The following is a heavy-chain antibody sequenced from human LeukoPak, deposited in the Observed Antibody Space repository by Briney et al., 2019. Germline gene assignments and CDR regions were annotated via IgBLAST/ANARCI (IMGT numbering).Heavy chain of an antibody. V-gene: IGHV3-23*01. D-gene: IGHD4-23*01. CDR3: ARGLRWRDY. CDR1: GFTFSNYA. CDR2: IAGSGGST. J-gene: IGHJ4*02. Sequence: PGGSLRLSCAASGFTFSNYALSWVRQTPGKELGWVSSIAGSGGSTYYADSVKGRFTNSRDNSKNTLYLQMTSLQADDTAVYYCARGLRWRDYWGQGTLVTVSS.